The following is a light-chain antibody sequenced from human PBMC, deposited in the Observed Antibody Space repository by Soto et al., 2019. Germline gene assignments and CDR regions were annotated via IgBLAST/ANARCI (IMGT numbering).Light chain of an antibody. V-gene: IGKV3-15*01. Sequence: EIVMTPSPATLSVSPGERATLSCRASQSVSSNLAWYQHKPGQAPRLLIYGSATRATGIPDRFSGSGSGTEFTLTISSLQSEDSAVYYCQQYHSWPAFGQGTKVDIK. CDR1: QSVSSN. CDR2: GSA. J-gene: IGKJ1*01. CDR3: QQYHSWPA.